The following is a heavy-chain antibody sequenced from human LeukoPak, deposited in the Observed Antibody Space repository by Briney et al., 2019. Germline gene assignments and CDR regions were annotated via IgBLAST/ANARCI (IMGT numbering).Heavy chain of an antibody. CDR2: IYYSGST. J-gene: IGHJ6*03. D-gene: IGHD1-26*01. V-gene: IGHV4-59*01. Sequence: KPSETLSLTCTVSGGSISSYYWSWIRQLPGKGLEWIGYIYYSGSTNYNPSLKSRVTISVDTSKNQFSLKLSSVTAADTAVYYCARYRNYYYYMDVWGKGTTVTVSS. CDR3: ARYRNYYYYMDV. CDR1: GGSISSYY.